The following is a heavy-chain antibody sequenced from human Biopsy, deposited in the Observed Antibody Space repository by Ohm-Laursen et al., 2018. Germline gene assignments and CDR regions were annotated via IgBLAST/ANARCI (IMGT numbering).Heavy chain of an antibody. D-gene: IGHD3-10*01. CDR1: GFTFHTYA. CDR2: IWYDGTDK. CDR3: ARDRYYGSENYFSHYNMDV. J-gene: IGHJ6*03. Sequence: SLRLSCAAFGFTFHTYAMNWVRQAPGKGLEWVAVIWYDGTDKFYADSVKGRFTISRDNSKNTLYLHMNSLRAADTAVYYCARDRYYGSENYFSHYNMDVWGQGTTVTVSS. V-gene: IGHV3-33*08.